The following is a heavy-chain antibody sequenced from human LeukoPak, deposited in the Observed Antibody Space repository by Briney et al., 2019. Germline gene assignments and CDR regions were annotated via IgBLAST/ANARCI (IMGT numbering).Heavy chain of an antibody. J-gene: IGHJ4*02. CDR1: GFTFSSYS. Sequence: GGSLRLSCAASGFTFSSYSMNWVRQAPGKGLEWVSSISSSSSYIYYADSVKGRFTISRDNAKNSLYLQMNSLRAEDTAVYYCARGLKKGRYCSGGSCYSDYWGQGTLVTVSS. D-gene: IGHD2-15*01. V-gene: IGHV3-21*01. CDR3: ARGLKKGRYCSGGSCYSDY. CDR2: ISSSSSYI.